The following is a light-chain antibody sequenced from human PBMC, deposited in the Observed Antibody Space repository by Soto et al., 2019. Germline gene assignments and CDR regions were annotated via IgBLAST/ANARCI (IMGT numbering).Light chain of an antibody. CDR3: RSFTSNSTLI. V-gene: IGLV2-18*02. J-gene: IGLJ2*01. Sequence: QSVLTQPPSVSGSPGQSVTISCTGTSSDVGSYDRVSWYQQPPGTAPKLMIYDVSNRPSGVPDRFSGSKSGNTASLTISGLQAEDEADYYCRSFTSNSTLIFGGGTKLTV. CDR1: SSDVGSYDR. CDR2: DVS.